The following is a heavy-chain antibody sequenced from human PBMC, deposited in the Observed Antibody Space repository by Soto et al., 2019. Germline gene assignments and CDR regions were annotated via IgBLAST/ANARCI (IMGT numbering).Heavy chain of an antibody. Sequence: PSETLSLTCTVSGGSVTNSSYYWGWIRQSPGKGLEWIGSVYYRGRSYSKSSVKSRVTISVGTSKNRFSLNLNSVTASDTAVYFCVSQRTTVPTQAYFDYWGPGALVTVS. V-gene: IGHV4-39*01. D-gene: IGHD4-17*01. CDR3: VSQRTTVPTQAYFDY. J-gene: IGHJ4*02. CDR2: VYYRGRS. CDR1: GGSVTNSSYY.